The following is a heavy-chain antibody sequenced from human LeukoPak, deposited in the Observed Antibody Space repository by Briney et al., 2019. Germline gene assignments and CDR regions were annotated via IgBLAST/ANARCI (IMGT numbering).Heavy chain of an antibody. CDR3: ARDLWELELRPENPDY. J-gene: IGHJ4*02. Sequence: ASVKVSCKASGYTFTSYGISWVRQAPGQGLEWMGWISAYNGNTNYAQKLQGRVTMTTDTSTSTAYMELRSLRSDDTAVYYCARDLWELELRPENPDYWGQGTLVTVSS. V-gene: IGHV1-18*01. CDR1: GYTFTSYG. CDR2: ISAYNGNT. D-gene: IGHD1-7*01.